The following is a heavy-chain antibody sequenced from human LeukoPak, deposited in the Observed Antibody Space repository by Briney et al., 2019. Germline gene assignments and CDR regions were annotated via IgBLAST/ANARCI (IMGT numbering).Heavy chain of an antibody. D-gene: IGHD3-10*01. J-gene: IGHJ4*02. V-gene: IGHV4-34*01. Sequence: SETLSLTCAVYGGSFSGYYWSWIRQPPGKGLEWIGEINHSGSTNYNPPLKSRVTISVDTSKNQFSLKLSSVTAADTAVYYCARALLSRGIDYWGQGTLATVSS. CDR3: ARALLSRGIDY. CDR1: GGSFSGYY. CDR2: INHSGST.